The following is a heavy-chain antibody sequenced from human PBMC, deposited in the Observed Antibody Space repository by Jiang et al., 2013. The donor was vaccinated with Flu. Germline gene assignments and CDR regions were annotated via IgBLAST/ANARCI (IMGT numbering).Heavy chain of an antibody. D-gene: IGHD3-22*01. CDR3: ARDGAYYLDRAGYYYRHYYYTMDL. CDR1: GFTFTNNA. J-gene: IGHJ6*02. Sequence: VQLVESGGGVVQPGRSLRLSCAASGFTFTNNAMYWVCQAPGQGLEWAAAISYDGSEKYYADSVKGRFTISRDNSKNTLHLRMNSLRPEDTAVYYCARDGAYYLDRAGYYYRHYYYTMDLWGQGTTVTVSS. CDR2: ISYDGSEK. V-gene: IGHV3-30*04.